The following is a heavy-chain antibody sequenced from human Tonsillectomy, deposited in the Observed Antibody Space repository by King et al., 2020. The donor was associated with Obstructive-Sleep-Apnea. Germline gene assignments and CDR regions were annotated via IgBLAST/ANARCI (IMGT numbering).Heavy chain of an antibody. CDR1: GGSISSYY. Sequence: QLQESGPGLVKPSETLSLTCTVSGGSISSYYWSWIRQPPGKGLEYIGYIYYSGSTNYNPSLNSRVTISVDTSKNQFSLKLSSVTAADTAVYYCARTDSSGWSFHFDYWGQGTLVTVSS. J-gene: IGHJ4*02. V-gene: IGHV4-59*08. D-gene: IGHD6-19*01. CDR3: ARTDSSGWSFHFDY. CDR2: IYYSGST.